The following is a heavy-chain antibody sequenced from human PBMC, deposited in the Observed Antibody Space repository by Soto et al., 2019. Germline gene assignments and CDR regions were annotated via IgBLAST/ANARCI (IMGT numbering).Heavy chain of an antibody. CDR1: GYTFTSYY. CDR2: INPSGGST. V-gene: IGHV1-46*04. CDR3: ARKPSRMLRRISDC. J-gene: IGHJ4*02. D-gene: IGHD3-16*01. Sequence: QVQLVQSGAEVKKPGASVKVSCKASGYTFTSYYMHWVRQAPGQGLEWMGIINPSGGSTNYVQKWYDVATMTNEKSTSTVDVKVINLKAEDTALYYNARKPSRMLRRISDCCGQGT.